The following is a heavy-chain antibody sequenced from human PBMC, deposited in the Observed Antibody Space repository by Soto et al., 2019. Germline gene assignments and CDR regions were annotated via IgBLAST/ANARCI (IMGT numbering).Heavy chain of an antibody. D-gene: IGHD3-10*01. J-gene: IGHJ6*02. Sequence: SETLSLTCAVYGGSFSGYYWSWIRQPPGKGLEWIGEINHSGSTNYNPSLKSRVTISVDTSKNQFSLKLSSVTAADTAVYYCARMGVRGVIYYGMDVWGQGTTVTVSS. CDR1: GGSFSGYY. V-gene: IGHV4-34*01. CDR3: ARMGVRGVIYYGMDV. CDR2: INHSGST.